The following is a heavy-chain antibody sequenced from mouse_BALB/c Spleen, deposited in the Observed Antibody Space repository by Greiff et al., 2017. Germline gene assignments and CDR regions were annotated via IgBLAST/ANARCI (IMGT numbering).Heavy chain of an antibody. Sequence: EVNVVESGAELVKPGASVKLSCTASGFNIKDTYMHWVKQRPEQGLEWIGRIDPANGNTKYDPKFQGKATITADTSSNTAYLQLSSLTSEDTAVYYCAREAGSTDYWGQGTTLTVSS. CDR3: AREAGSTDY. CDR1: GFNIKDTY. D-gene: IGHD1-1*01. CDR2: IDPANGNT. V-gene: IGHV14-3*02. J-gene: IGHJ2*01.